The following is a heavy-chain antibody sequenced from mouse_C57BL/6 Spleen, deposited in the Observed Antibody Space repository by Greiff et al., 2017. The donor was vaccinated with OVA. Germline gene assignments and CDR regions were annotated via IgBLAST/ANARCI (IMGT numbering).Heavy chain of an antibody. D-gene: IGHD5-1*01. CDR1: GFSFNTYA. V-gene: IGHV10-1*01. CDR3: VRQGPNYFDY. CDR2: IRSKSNNYAT. J-gene: IGHJ2*01. Sequence: EVKLMESGGGLVQPKGSLKLSCAASGFSFNTYAMNWVRQAPGKGLEWVARIRSKSNNYATYYADSVKDRFTISRDDSESMLYLQMNNLKTEDTAMYYCVRQGPNYFDYWGQGTTLTVSS.